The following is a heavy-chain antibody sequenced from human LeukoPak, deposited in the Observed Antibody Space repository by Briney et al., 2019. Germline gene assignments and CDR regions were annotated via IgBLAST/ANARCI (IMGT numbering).Heavy chain of an antibody. D-gene: IGHD2-21*01. J-gene: IGHJ2*01. CDR2: IYYSGST. Sequence: SETLSLTCTVSGGSISSYYWSWIRQPPGKGLEWIGYIYYSGSTNYNPSLKSRVTISVDTSKNQFSLKLSSVTAADTAVYYCARESPYRGHPWYFDLWGRGTLVTVSS. V-gene: IGHV4-59*01. CDR1: GGSISSYY. CDR3: ARESPYRGHPWYFDL.